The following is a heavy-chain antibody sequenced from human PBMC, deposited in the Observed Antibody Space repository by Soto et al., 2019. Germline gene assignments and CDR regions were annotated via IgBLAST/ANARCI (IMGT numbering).Heavy chain of an antibody. J-gene: IGHJ4*02. Sequence: QVQLVQSGAEVKKPGASVMVSCKASGYTFTSNGISWVRPAPGQGLEWMGWISAYNGNTTYAQKLQGRGTMTTDTSTSTAYMEPRSLRSDDTAVYYFARESSSSCHYFWGQGTLVTFSS. V-gene: IGHV1-18*01. CDR1: GYTFTSNG. CDR2: ISAYNGNT. CDR3: ARESSSSCHYF. D-gene: IGHD6-13*01.